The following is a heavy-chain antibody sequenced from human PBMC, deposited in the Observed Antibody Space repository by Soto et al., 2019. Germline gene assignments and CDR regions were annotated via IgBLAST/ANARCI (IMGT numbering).Heavy chain of an antibody. V-gene: IGHV4-39*01. D-gene: IGHD3-10*01. CDR1: GGSISSSSYY. CDR3: ARHLRLRRKDAFDI. J-gene: IGHJ3*02. Sequence: SETLSLTCTVSGGSISSSSYYWGWIRQPPGKGLEWIGSIYYSGSTYYNPSLKSRVTISVDTSKNQFSLKLSSVTAADTAVYYCARHLRLRRKDAFDIWGQGTMVTVSS. CDR2: IYYSGST.